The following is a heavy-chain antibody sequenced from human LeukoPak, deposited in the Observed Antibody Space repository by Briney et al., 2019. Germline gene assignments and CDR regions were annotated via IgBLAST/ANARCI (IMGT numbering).Heavy chain of an antibody. Sequence: GSLRLSCAASGFTFSSYSTNWVRQAPGKGLEWVSSISSSSSYIYYADSVKGRFTISRDNAKNSLYLQMNSLRAEDTAVYYCAREGYSSGWYGPDYWGQGTLVTVSS. J-gene: IGHJ4*02. CDR2: ISSSSSYI. CDR3: AREGYSSGWYGPDY. CDR1: GFTFSSYS. D-gene: IGHD6-19*01. V-gene: IGHV3-21*01.